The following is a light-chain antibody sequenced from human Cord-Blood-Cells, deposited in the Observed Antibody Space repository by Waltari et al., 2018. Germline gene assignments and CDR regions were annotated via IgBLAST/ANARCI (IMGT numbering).Light chain of an antibody. Sequence: DIQMTPSPSTLSASVGDRVTITCRASQSISSWLAWYQQKPGKAPKLLIYKASSLESGVPSRFSGSGSGTECTLTISSLQPDDFATYYCQQYNSYWWTFGQGTKVEIK. CDR2: KAS. CDR3: QQYNSYWWT. V-gene: IGKV1-5*03. CDR1: QSISSW. J-gene: IGKJ1*01.